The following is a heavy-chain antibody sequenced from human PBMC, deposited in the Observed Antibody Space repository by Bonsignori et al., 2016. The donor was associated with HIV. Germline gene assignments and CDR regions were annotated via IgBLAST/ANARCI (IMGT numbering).Heavy chain of an antibody. D-gene: IGHD5-24*01. J-gene: IGHJ3*01. V-gene: IGHV3-21*01. Sequence: EVQLVESGGGLVRPGGSLRLSCAASGFIFSDYTMTWVRQTPGKGLEWVSSISETSTYVYYADSVKGRFTISRDNAKISLDLQMDSLTVEDTAVYYCARLGRDGFDIFD. CDR3: ARLGRDGFDIFD. CDR2: ISETSTYV. CDR1: GFIFSDYT.